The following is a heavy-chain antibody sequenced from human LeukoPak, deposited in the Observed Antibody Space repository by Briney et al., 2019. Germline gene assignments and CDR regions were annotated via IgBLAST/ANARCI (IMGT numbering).Heavy chain of an antibody. V-gene: IGHV3-7*01. CDR3: ARDIPTYYYDSSGYYHYADLYYGMDV. CDR1: GFTFTDYF. J-gene: IGHJ6*02. D-gene: IGHD3-22*01. CDR2: IKHNGGEK. Sequence: GGSLRLSCVASGFTFTDYFMSWVRQAPGKGLEWVASIKHNGGEKYYVDSVKGRFTISRDNAKNSLYLQMNSLRDEDTAVYYCARDIPTYYYDSSGYYHYADLYYGMDVWGQGTTVTVSS.